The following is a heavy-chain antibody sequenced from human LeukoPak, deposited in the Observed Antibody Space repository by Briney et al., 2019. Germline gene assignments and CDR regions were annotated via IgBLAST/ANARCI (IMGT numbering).Heavy chain of an antibody. CDR3: AKLWSGVTYYFVY. J-gene: IGHJ4*02. V-gene: IGHV3-23*01. Sequence: GGSLRLSCSPSGFTFSSYAMSWGRQAPGKGLEWVSSISGSGGNTYYADSVKGRFTISRDNSKNTLYLQMNSLRAEDTAVYYCAKLWSGVTYYFVYWGQGTLVTVSS. CDR2: ISGSGGNT. D-gene: IGHD3-10*01. CDR1: GFTFSSYA.